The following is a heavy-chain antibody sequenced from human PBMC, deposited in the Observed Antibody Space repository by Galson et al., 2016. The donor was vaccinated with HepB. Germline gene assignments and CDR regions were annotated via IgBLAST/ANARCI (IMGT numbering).Heavy chain of an antibody. Sequence: ETLSLTCTVCGGSISGDYWSWIRQPPGKGLEWSGNMFYIGNTNYNPYLRARVTISVDISTNQFSLRLSTVTAADTAVYYCARGGRKACCFDPWGRGTLVTVSS. J-gene: IGHJ5*02. CDR3: ARGGRKACCFDP. V-gene: IGHV4-59*01. D-gene: IGHD1-1*01. CDR2: MFYIGNT. CDR1: GGSISGDY.